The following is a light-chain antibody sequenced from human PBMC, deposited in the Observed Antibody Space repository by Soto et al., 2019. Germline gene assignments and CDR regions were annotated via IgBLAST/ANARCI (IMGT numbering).Light chain of an antibody. Sequence: QSALTQPPSASGSPGQSVTISCTGTSSDVGGYNYVSWYQQHPGKAPKLMIYEVSNRPSGLPDRFSGSKSGSTASLIVSCCHAEDEDDYYCSYSAGSNSWVFGGGTQLTVL. CDR1: SSDVGGYNY. J-gene: IGLJ3*02. V-gene: IGLV2-8*01. CDR2: EVS. CDR3: SYSAGSNSWV.